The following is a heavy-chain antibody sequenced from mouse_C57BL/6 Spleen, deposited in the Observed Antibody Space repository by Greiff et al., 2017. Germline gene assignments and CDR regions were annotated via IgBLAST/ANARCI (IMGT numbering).Heavy chain of an antibody. CDR1: GYTFPSYW. V-gene: IGHV1-69*01. D-gene: IGHD1-1*01. CDR3: ARGYGSSYKYFDV. CDR2: IDPSDSYT. J-gene: IGHJ1*03. Sequence: VQLQQPGAELVMPGASVKLSCKASGYTFPSYWMHWVKQRPGQGLEWIGEIDPSDSYTNYNQKFKGKSTLTVDKSSSTAYMQLSSLTSEDSAVYYCARGYGSSYKYFDVWGTGTTVTVSS.